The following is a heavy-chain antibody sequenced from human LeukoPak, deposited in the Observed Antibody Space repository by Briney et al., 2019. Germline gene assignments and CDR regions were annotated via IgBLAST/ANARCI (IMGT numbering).Heavy chain of an antibody. D-gene: IGHD3-9*01. Sequence: RASVKVSCTASGYTLTSYGISWVRQAPGQGIEWMGWISGYNGNTNYAQKVQGRVTMTTHTSTSTAYMELRSLRSDDTAVYYCARDYLYDFLTGYYSDYWGQGTLVTVSS. CDR1: GYTLTSYG. CDR2: ISGYNGNT. CDR3: ARDYLYDFLTGYYSDY. J-gene: IGHJ4*02. V-gene: IGHV1-18*04.